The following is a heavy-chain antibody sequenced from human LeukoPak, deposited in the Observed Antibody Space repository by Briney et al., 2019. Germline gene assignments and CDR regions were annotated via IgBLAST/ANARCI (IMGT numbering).Heavy chain of an antibody. Sequence: ASVKVSCKASGYTFPSYDINWVGQATGHGLEWMGWMNPNRGNTGYAQKFQGRVTMTRDTSTSTVYMKLSSLRSEDTAVYYCARRGGWLVGFDYWGQGTLVTVSS. CDR3: ARRGGWLVGFDY. J-gene: IGHJ4*02. CDR2: MNPNRGNT. V-gene: IGHV1-8*01. D-gene: IGHD6-19*01. CDR1: GYTFPSYD.